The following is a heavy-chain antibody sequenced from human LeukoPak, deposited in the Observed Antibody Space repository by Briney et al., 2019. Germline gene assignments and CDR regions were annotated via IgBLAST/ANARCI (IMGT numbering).Heavy chain of an antibody. CDR1: GLTFSNYA. J-gene: IGHJ4*02. V-gene: IGHV3-23*01. D-gene: IGHD1-26*01. CDR3: ARGELLRPGYYFDY. CDR2: ISGSGDST. Sequence: PGGSLRLSCAASGLTFSNYAMSWVRQAPGKGLEWVSGISGSGDSTYYGDSVKGRFTISRDNSKNTLYLQMNSLRAEDTAVYYCARGELLRPGYYFDYWGQGTLVTVSS.